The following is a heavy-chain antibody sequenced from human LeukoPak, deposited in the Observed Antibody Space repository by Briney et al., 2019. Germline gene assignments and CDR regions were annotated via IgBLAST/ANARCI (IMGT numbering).Heavy chain of an antibody. V-gene: IGHV1-2*04. CDR1: GYTFTSYA. Sequence: ASVKVSCKASGYTFTSYAMNWVRQAPGQGLEWMGWINPNSGGTNYAQKFQGWVTMTRDTSISTAYMELSRQRSDDTAVYYCARTGERGYSYGYRYWGQGTLVTVSS. J-gene: IGHJ4*02. CDR3: ARTGERGYSYGYRY. CDR2: INPNSGGT. D-gene: IGHD5-18*01.